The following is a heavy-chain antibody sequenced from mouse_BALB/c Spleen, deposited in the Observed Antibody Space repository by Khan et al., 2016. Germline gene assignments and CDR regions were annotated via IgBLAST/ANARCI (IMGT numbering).Heavy chain of an antibody. CDR1: GYTFTSYW. D-gene: IGHD1-1*01. CDR2: IYPGDGDT. CDR3: ARGGDYSLYYAMDY. Sequence: QVRLQQSGAELARPGASVKLSCKASGYTFTSYWMQWVKQRPGQGLEWIGAIYPGDGDTRYTQKFKGKATLTADNSSSTAYMQLSSLASEDSAVYYCARGGDYSLYYAMDYWGQGTSVTVSS. J-gene: IGHJ4*01. V-gene: IGHV1-87*01.